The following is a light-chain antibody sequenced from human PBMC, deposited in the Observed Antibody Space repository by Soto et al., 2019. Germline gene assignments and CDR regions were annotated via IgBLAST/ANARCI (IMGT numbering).Light chain of an antibody. CDR2: GAS. CDR3: QQYNSWPRT. J-gene: IGKJ1*01. CDR1: QSVSSN. Sequence: EIVMTQSQATLSVSPGESETLSCRASQSVSSNLAWYQQKPGQAPRLLIYGASTRATGIPARFSGSGSGTEFTLTISSLQSEEFAVYYCQQYNSWPRTFGQGTKVDI. V-gene: IGKV3-15*01.